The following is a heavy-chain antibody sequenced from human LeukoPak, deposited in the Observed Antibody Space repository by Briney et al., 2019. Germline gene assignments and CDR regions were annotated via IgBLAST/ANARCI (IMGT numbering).Heavy chain of an antibody. CDR1: GGSISSYY. V-gene: IGHV4-59*08. D-gene: IGHD4-17*01. Sequence: SETLSLTCTVSGGSISSYYWSWIRQPPGKGLEWIGYIYYSGSTNYSPSLKSRVTISVDTSKNQFSLKLSSVTAADTAVYYCARHRARGLLGYGDYPFGMDVWGQGTTVTVSS. CDR2: IYYSGST. J-gene: IGHJ6*02. CDR3: ARHRARGLLGYGDYPFGMDV.